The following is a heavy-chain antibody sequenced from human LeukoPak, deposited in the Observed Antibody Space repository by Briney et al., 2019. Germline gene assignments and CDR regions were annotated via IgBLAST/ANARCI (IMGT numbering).Heavy chain of an antibody. CDR2: IYHSGST. J-gene: IGHJ4*02. V-gene: IGHV4-30-4*01. D-gene: IGHD1-1*01. Sequence: PSETLSLTCTVSGGSISGGDYYWSWIRQPPGKGLEWIGYIYHSGSTYYNPSLKSRVTISVDRSKNQFSLKLSSVTAADTAVYYCASSARGPGGPRELYYFDYWGQGTLVTVSS. CDR3: ASSARGPGGPRELYYFDY. CDR1: GGSISGGDYY.